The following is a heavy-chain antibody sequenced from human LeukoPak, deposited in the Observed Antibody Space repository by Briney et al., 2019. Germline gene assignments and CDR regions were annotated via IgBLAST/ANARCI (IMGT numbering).Heavy chain of an antibody. CDR2: INHSGST. CDR1: GGSFSGYY. Sequence: SETLSLTCAVYGGSFSGYYWSWIRQPPGKGLEWIGEINHSGSTNYNPSLKSRVTISADTSKNQFSLKLSSVTAADTAVYYCARVLAAWNNWFDPWGQGTLVTVSS. D-gene: IGHD6-13*01. V-gene: IGHV4-34*01. J-gene: IGHJ5*02. CDR3: ARVLAAWNNWFDP.